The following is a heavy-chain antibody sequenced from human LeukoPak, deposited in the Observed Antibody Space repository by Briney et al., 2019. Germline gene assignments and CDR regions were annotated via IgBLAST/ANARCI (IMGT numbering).Heavy chain of an antibody. CDR2: INPNSGGT. V-gene: IGHV1-2*02. CDR3: ARGRSSFGLGELSDY. Sequence: ASVKVSCKASGYTFTGYYMHWVRQAPGQGLEWMGWINPNSGGTNYAQKFQGRVTMTRDTSISTAYMELSRLRSDDTAVCYCARGRSSFGLGELSDYWGQGTLVTVSS. J-gene: IGHJ4*02. D-gene: IGHD3-10*01. CDR1: GYTFTGYY.